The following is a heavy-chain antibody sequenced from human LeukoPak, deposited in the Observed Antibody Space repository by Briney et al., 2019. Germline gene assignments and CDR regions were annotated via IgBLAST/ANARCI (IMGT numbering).Heavy chain of an antibody. CDR2: IRYHGRDK. CDR1: GFTFSSYG. Sequence: GGFLRLSCAASGFTFSSYGMHWVRQAPGKGQEWVAFIRYHGRDKYYGDSVKGRFTISRDNSRNTLYLQMDSLRGEDTAVYYCANSPYGDWSFDFWGQGTLVTVSS. D-gene: IGHD4-17*01. V-gene: IGHV3-30*02. CDR3: ANSPYGDWSFDF. J-gene: IGHJ4*02.